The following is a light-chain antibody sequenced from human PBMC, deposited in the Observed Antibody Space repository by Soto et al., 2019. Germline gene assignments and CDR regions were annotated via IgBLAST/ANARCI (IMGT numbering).Light chain of an antibody. CDR3: QQRSSWPPVIT. J-gene: IGKJ5*01. CDR1: QPCSSH. Sequence: EIVLTQSPATLSLSPGERATLSCRASQPCSSHVAWYQQRPGQAPRLLIYDASKRATGIPARCSGRGSGTDFNLTISSREPEDFAVYYCQQRSSWPPVITFGQGTRLEIK. CDR2: DAS. V-gene: IGKV3-11*01.